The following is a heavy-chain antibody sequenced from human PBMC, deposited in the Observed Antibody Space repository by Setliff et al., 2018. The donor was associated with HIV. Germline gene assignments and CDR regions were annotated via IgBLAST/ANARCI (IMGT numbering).Heavy chain of an antibody. V-gene: IGHV4-34*01. CDR1: GPSINIHY. Sequence: SETLSLTCTVSGPSINIHYWSWIRQPPGKGLEWIGEINHSGSTNYNPSLKSRVTILVDTSKNQFSLKLSSVTAADTAVYYCARRPIKGYGPFDSWGPGTLVTVSS. CDR2: INHSGST. D-gene: IGHD2-15*01. CDR3: ARRPIKGYGPFDS. J-gene: IGHJ4*02.